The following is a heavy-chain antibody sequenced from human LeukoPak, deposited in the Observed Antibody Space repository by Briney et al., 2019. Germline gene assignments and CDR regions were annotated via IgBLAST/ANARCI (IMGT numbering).Heavy chain of an antibody. CDR2: MNPNSGNT. J-gene: IGHJ4*02. CDR3: ARGRPYRIVGAMVY. V-gene: IGHV1-8*01. CDR1: GYTFTSYD. D-gene: IGHD1-26*01. Sequence: GASVKVSCKASGYTFTSYDINWVRQATGQGLEWMGWMNPNSGNTGYAQKFQGRVTMTRNTSISTAYMELSSLRSEDTAVYYWARGRPYRIVGAMVYWGQGTLVTVSS.